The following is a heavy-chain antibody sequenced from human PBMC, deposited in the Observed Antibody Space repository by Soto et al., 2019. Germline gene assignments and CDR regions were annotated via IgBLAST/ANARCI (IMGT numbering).Heavy chain of an antibody. CDR1: GYTFTNYW. CDR3: VASIFYYGMDV. V-gene: IGHV5-51*01. CDR2: IYPGDSDT. J-gene: IGHJ6*02. Sequence: GESLKISCKGSGYTFTNYWIGWVRQMPGKGLEWMGIIYPGDSDTKYNPSFQGQVTISADKSITTTYLRWTSLKASDTAIYYCVASIFYYGMDVWGQGTTVTVSS.